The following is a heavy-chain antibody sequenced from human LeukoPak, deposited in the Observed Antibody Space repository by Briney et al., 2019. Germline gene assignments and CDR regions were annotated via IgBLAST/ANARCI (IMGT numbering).Heavy chain of an antibody. CDR1: GFTFSTYW. D-gene: IGHD4-17*01. CDR3: ARGHYGGYA. V-gene: IGHV3-7*01. Sequence: PGGSLRLSCAASGFTFSTYWMNWVRQAPGKGLERVANIKEDESETYYVDSVKGRLTISRGNAKNSLYLEMSSLRAEDTAVYYCARGHYGGYAWGRGTLVTVSS. CDR2: IKEDESET. J-gene: IGHJ5*02.